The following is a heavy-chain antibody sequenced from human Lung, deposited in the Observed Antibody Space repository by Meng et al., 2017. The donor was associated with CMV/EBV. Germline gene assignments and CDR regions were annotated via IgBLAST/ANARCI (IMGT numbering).Heavy chain of an antibody. CDR2: IPHRGSS. V-gene: IGHV4-4*02. Sequence: QGQLRESGPALVKPSETLSLTCAVSGDSITNHNWWAWVRQPPGKGLEWIGEIPHRGSSAYNPSLKSRVSMSIDKSKNQFSLKLTSVTAADTGVYHCLRGSGGSVWGQGTLVTVSS. CDR3: LRGSGGSV. J-gene: IGHJ1*01. D-gene: IGHD3-10*01. CDR1: GDSITNHNW.